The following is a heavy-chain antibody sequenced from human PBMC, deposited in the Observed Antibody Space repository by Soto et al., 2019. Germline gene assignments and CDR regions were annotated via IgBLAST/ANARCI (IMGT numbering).Heavy chain of an antibody. J-gene: IGHJ4*02. CDR3: LSLTSIIVAGSVYEGPHY. CDR1: GYTFTSYG. V-gene: IGHV1-18*01. D-gene: IGHD6-19*01. CDR2: VNAYNGNT. Sequence: ASVKVSCKASGYTFTSYGISWVRQAPGQGLEWMGWVNAYNGNTNYAQKFQGRVTMTTDTSTSTAYMELRSLRSDDTAVYYCLSLTSIIVAGSVYEGPHYWGQGTLVTVSS.